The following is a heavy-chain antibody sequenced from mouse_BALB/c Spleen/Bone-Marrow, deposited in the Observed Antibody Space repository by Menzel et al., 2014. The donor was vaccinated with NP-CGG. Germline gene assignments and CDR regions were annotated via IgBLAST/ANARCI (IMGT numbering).Heavy chain of an antibody. J-gene: IGHJ1*01. CDR3: ARDWYFDV. CDR2: INPSTGYT. Sequence: QVQLQQSGAELAKPGASVKMSCKASGYTFTSYWMHWVKQRPGQGLEWIGHINPSTGYTEYNQKFKDKATLTADKSSSTAYMQLSSLTSEDSAVYYCARDWYFDVWGAGTTVTVSS. V-gene: IGHV1-7*01. CDR1: GYTFTSYW.